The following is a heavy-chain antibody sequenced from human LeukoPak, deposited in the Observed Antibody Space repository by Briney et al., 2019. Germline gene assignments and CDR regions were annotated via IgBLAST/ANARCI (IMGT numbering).Heavy chain of an antibody. J-gene: IGHJ4*02. CDR3: AKAGYSYDNYFDY. D-gene: IGHD5-18*01. Sequence: PGGSLRLSCAASGFTFSSYAMSWVRQAPGKGLEWVSAISGSGGSTYYADSVKGRFTISRNNSKNTLYLQMNSLRAEDTAVYYCAKAGYSYDNYFDYWGQGTLITVSS. CDR1: GFTFSSYA. V-gene: IGHV3-23*01. CDR2: ISGSGGST.